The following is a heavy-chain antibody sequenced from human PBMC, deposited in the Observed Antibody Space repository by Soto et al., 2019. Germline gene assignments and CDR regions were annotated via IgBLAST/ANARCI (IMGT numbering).Heavy chain of an antibody. Sequence: QVQLVESGGGVVQPGRSLRLSCAASGFTFSSYAMHWVRQAPGKGLEWVAVISYDGSNKYYADSVKGRFTISRDNSKNTLYLQMNSLRAEDTAVYYCARDPSWEWELLFVDYWGQGTLVTVS. CDR2: ISYDGSNK. J-gene: IGHJ4*02. D-gene: IGHD1-26*01. V-gene: IGHV3-30-3*01. CDR3: ARDPSWEWELLFVDY. CDR1: GFTFSSYA.